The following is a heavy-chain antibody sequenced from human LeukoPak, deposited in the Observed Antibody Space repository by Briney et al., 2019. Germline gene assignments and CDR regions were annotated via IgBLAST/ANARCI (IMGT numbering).Heavy chain of an antibody. Sequence: PGGSLRLSCAASGFTFSSYWMSWVRQAPGKGLEWVANIKQDGSEKYYVDSVKGRFTISRDNAKNSLYLQMNSLRAEDTAVYYCAREDSYNVYYFDYWGQGTLVTVSS. V-gene: IGHV3-7*01. D-gene: IGHD5-24*01. CDR1: GFTFSSYW. CDR2: IKQDGSEK. J-gene: IGHJ4*02. CDR3: AREDSYNVYYFDY.